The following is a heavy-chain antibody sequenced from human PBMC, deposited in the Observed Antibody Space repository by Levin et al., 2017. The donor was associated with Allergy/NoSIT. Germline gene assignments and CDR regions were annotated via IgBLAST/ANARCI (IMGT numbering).Heavy chain of an antibody. CDR1: GGSISSSSYY. CDR2: IYYSGST. V-gene: IGHV4-39*07. CDR3: ARVISVAGTYYDYGMDV. J-gene: IGHJ6*02. D-gene: IGHD6-19*01. Sequence: SETLSLTCTVSGGSISSSSYYWGWIRQPPGKGLEWIGSIYYSGSTYYNPSLKSRVTISVDTSKNQFSLKLSSVTAADTAVYYCARVISVAGTYYDYGMDVWGQGTTVTVSS.